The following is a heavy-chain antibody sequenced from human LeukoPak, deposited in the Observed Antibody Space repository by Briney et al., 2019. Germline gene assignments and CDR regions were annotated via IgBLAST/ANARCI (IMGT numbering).Heavy chain of an antibody. D-gene: IGHD6-19*01. V-gene: IGHV1-69*04. CDR1: GGTFSSYA. CDR3: ARDTGYSSGWLPLALGGAFDI. CDR2: IIPILGIA. Sequence: GSSVKVSCKASGGTFSSYAISWVRQAPGQGLEWMGRIIPILGIANYAQKFQGRVTITADKSTSTAYMELSSLRSEDTAVYYCARDTGYSSGWLPLALGGAFDIWGQGTMVTVSS. J-gene: IGHJ3*02.